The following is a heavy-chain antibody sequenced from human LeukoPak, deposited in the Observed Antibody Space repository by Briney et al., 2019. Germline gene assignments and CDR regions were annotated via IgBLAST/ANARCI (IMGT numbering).Heavy chain of an antibody. V-gene: IGHV1-46*01. Sequence: ASVKVSCKASGYTFTSYYIHWVRQAPGQGLEWMGIINPSGGSTSYAQKFQGRVTMTRDTSTSTVYMELSSLRSDDTAVYYCARDGTFYSGSYFYYFDYWGQGTLVTVSS. CDR1: GYTFTSYY. J-gene: IGHJ4*02. D-gene: IGHD1-26*01. CDR3: ARDGTFYSGSYFYYFDY. CDR2: INPSGGST.